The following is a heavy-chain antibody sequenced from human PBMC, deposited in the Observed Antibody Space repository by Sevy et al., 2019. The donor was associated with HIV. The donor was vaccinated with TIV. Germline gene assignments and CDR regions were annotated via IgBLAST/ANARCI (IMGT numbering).Heavy chain of an antibody. CDR2: INPNSGGT. D-gene: IGHD4-17*01. Sequence: ASVKVSCKASGYTFTGYYMHWVRQAPGQGLEWMGRINPNSGGTNYAQKFQGRVTMTRDTSISTANVELGRLRSDDTAVYYCARLAAVTDYWGQGTLVTVSS. V-gene: IGHV1-2*06. J-gene: IGHJ4*02. CDR3: ARLAAVTDY. CDR1: GYTFTGYY.